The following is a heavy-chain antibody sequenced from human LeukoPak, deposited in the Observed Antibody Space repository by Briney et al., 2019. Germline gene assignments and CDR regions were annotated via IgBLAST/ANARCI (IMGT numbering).Heavy chain of an antibody. V-gene: IGHV3-21*01. D-gene: IGHD6-13*01. J-gene: IGHJ5*02. CDR2: IISSSSYI. CDR3: ARDLAPTGIAAAGTNWFDP. Sequence: GGSLRLSCAASGFTFSSYSMNWVRQAPGKGLEWVSSIISSSSYIYYADSVKGRFTISRDNAKNSLYLQMNSLRAEDTAVYYCARDLAPTGIAAAGTNWFDPWGQGTLVTVSS. CDR1: GFTFSSYS.